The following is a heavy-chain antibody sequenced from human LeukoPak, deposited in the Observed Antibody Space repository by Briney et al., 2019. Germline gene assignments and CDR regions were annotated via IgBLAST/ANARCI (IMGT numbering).Heavy chain of an antibody. CDR1: GYTFTGYY. D-gene: IGHD2-2*02. Sequence: ASVKVSCKASGYTFTGYYMHWVRQAPGQGLEWMGWINPNSGGTDYAQKFQGRVTMTRDTSISTAYMELSRLRSDDTAVYYCARDLRAPGYCSSTSCYNPDYWGQGTLVTVSS. CDR2: INPNSGGT. V-gene: IGHV1-2*02. CDR3: ARDLRAPGYCSSTSCYNPDY. J-gene: IGHJ4*02.